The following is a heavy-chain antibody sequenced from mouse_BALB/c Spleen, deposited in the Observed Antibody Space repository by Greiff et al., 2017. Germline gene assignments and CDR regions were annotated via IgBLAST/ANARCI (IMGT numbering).Heavy chain of an antibody. CDR1: GFSLTSYG. CDR2: IWAGGST. Sequence: VHLVESGPGLVAPSQSLSITCTVSGFSLTSYGVHWVRQPPGKGLEWLGVIWAGGSTNYNSALMSRLSISKDNSKSQVFLKMNSLQTDDTAMYYCARDRGYYGYWYFEVWGAGTTVTVSS. CDR3: ARDRGYYGYWYFEV. D-gene: IGHD1-1*01. J-gene: IGHJ1*01. V-gene: IGHV2-9*02.